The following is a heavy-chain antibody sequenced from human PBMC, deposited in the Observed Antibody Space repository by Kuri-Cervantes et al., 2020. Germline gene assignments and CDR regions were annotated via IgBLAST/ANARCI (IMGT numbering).Heavy chain of an antibody. V-gene: IGHV1-8*01. Sequence: ASVKVSCKASGYTFISYDINWVRQATGQGLEWMGWMNPNSGNTGYAQKFQGRVTMTRNTSISTAYMELSSLRSEDTAVYYCACYGDYGPAVGFDPWGQGTLVTVSS. D-gene: IGHD4-17*01. J-gene: IGHJ5*02. CDR1: GYTFISYD. CDR2: MNPNSGNT. CDR3: ACYGDYGPAVGFDP.